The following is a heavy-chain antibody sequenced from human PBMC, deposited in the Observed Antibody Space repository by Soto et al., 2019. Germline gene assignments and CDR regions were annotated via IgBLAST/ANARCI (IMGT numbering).Heavy chain of an antibody. CDR1: DDSVDTYY. V-gene: IGHV4-59*02. CDR2: INYKGAT. J-gene: IGHJ6*03. CDR3: AREHHGSGRSHFFYMDV. Sequence: QVQLQESGPGLVKPSETLSLTCSVADDSVDTYYWSWIRQSPGKGLQWIGNINYKGATAYNPAPQRRVTMSIDTSKNRFSLNLTSLTAADTAVYYCAREHHGSGRSHFFYMDVWGKGTAVIVSS. D-gene: IGHD3-10*01.